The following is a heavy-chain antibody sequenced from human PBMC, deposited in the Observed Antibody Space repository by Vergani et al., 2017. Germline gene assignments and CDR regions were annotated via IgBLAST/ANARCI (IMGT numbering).Heavy chain of an antibody. CDR1: GGTFSSNS. CDR2: IIPIFGTT. J-gene: IGHJ4*02. CDR3: TRGWYYDSIADWAY. D-gene: IGHD3-22*01. V-gene: IGHV1-69*13. Sequence: QGQLAQSGAEVKKPGSSVKVSCKASGGTFSSNSISSVRQAPGQGLEWMGRIIPIFGTTSYAQKFQGRVTILADESTSTAYMELSSLRSEDTAVYYCTRGWYYDSIADWAYWGQGTLVTVSS.